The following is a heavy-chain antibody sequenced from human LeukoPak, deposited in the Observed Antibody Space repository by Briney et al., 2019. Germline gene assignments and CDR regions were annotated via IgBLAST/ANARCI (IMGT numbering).Heavy chain of an antibody. V-gene: IGHV3-33*01. J-gene: IGHJ4*02. Sequence: PGRSLRLSCAASGFTFNNYGMHCVRQAPGKGLEWVAVIWYDGNNKYYADSVKGRFTISRDNSKNTLYLQMNSLRAEDTAVYYCARDQSRREGSYYIILDYWGQGTLVTVSS. D-gene: IGHD1-26*01. CDR3: ARDQSRREGSYYIILDY. CDR2: IWYDGNNK. CDR1: GFTFNNYG.